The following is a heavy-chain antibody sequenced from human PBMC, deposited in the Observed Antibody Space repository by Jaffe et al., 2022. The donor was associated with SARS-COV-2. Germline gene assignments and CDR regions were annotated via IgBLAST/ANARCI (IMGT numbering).Heavy chain of an antibody. D-gene: IGHD6-6*01. CDR3: AGYSSSPGDYYGMDV. CDR1: GFTFSSYS. J-gene: IGHJ6*02. CDR2: ISSSSSYI. V-gene: IGHV3-21*01. Sequence: EVQLVESGGGLVKPGGSLRLSCAASGFTFSSYSMNWVRQAPGKGLEWVSSISSSSSYIYYADSVKGRFTISRDNAKNSLYLQMNSLRAEDTAVYYCAGYSSSPGDYYGMDVWGQGTTVTVSS.